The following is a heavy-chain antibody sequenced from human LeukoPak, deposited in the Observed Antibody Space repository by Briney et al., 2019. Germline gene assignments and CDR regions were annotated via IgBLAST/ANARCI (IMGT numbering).Heavy chain of an antibody. Sequence: GGSLRLSCAASGFTVSSNYMSWVRQVPGKGLEWVSVIYSDGTISYADSVKGSFTISRDNSENTLYLQMNSLRVEDTAVYYCAREVGGGASGQWGQGTLVTVSS. J-gene: IGHJ4*02. CDR2: IYSDGTI. CDR1: GFTVSSNY. D-gene: IGHD3-16*01. V-gene: IGHV3-66*01. CDR3: AREVGGGASGQ.